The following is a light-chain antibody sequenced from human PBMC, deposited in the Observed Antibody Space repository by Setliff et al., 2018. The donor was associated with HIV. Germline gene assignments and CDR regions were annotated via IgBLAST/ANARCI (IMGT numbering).Light chain of an antibody. V-gene: IGLV2-14*01. CDR2: DVS. Sequence: LTQPASVSGSPGQSITISCTGTSSDVGGYNYVSWYQQHPGKAPKLMIYDVSKRPSGVSNRFSGSKSGNTASLTISGLQAEDEADYYCSSYTSSSTPYVFGTGTKVTV. CDR3: SSYTSSSTPYV. J-gene: IGLJ1*01. CDR1: SSDVGGYNY.